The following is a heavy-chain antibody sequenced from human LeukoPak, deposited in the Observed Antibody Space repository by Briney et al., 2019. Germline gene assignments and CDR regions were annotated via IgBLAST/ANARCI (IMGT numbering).Heavy chain of an antibody. CDR2: ISGSGGST. V-gene: IGHV3-23*01. CDR1: GFTFSSYA. J-gene: IGHJ6*03. CDR3: AKVPQGGYQYYYYYYMDV. D-gene: IGHD3-22*01. Sequence: HTGGSLRLSCAASGFTFSSYAMSWVRQAPGKGLEWVSAISGSGGSTYYADSVKGRFTISRDNSKNTLYLQMNSLRAEDTAVYYCAKVPQGGYQYYYYYYMDVWGKGTTVTVSS.